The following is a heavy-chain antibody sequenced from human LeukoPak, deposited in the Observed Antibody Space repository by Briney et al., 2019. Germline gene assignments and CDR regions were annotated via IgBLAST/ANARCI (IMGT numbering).Heavy chain of an antibody. Sequence: SETLSFTGTVSGGSISSSSYYWGWLRQPPGKGLEWIGSINYSGSTYYNPSLKSRVTISVDTSKNQFSLKLSSVTAADTAVYYCARALGGSRFGELRYFDYCGQGNLVTVSA. CDR3: ARALGGSRFGELRYFDY. V-gene: IGHV4-39*07. CDR2: INYSGST. D-gene: IGHD3-10*01. J-gene: IGHJ4*02. CDR1: GGSISSSSYY.